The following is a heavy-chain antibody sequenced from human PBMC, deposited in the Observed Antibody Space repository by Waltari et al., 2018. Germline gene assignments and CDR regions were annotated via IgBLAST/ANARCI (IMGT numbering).Heavy chain of an antibody. CDR1: GYTFSSYS. CDR3: AREHRRLYDSSGYPTPPVPDY. Sequence: EVQLVESGGGLVKPGGSLRLSCAASGYTFSSYSLNWVRQAPGTGTGGVSSISSSSSYIYYADSVKGRFTISRDNAKNSLYLQMNSLRAEDTAVYYCAREHRRLYDSSGYPTPPVPDYWGQGTLVTVSS. CDR2: ISSSSSYI. V-gene: IGHV3-21*01. J-gene: IGHJ4*02. D-gene: IGHD3-22*01.